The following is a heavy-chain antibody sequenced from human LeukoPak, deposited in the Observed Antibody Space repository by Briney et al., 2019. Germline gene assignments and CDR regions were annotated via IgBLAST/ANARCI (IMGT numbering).Heavy chain of an antibody. V-gene: IGHV3-21*04. D-gene: IGHD3-3*01. CDR3: AKDTGLYDFWSYYGMDV. CDR1: GFTFSSYS. CDR2: ISSSSNYI. J-gene: IGHJ6*02. Sequence: PGGSLRLSCAASGFTFSSYSMNWVRQAPGKGLEWVSSISSSSNYIYYADSVKGRFTISRDNAKNSLYLQMNSLRAEDTALYYCAKDTGLYDFWSYYGMDVWGQGTTVTVSS.